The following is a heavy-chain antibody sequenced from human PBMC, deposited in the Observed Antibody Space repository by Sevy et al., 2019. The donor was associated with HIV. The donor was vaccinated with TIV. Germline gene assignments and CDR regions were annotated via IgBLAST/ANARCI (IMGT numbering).Heavy chain of an antibody. CDR3: AKARSSSSRGFDY. CDR2: ISGSGGST. Sequence: GGSLRLSCAASGFNFSSYAMSWVRQAPGKGLEWVSAISGSGGSTYYADSVKGRFTISRDNSKNTLYLQMNSLRAEDTAVYYCAKARSSSSRGFDYWGQGSLVTVSS. D-gene: IGHD6-6*01. J-gene: IGHJ4*02. CDR1: GFNFSSYA. V-gene: IGHV3-23*01.